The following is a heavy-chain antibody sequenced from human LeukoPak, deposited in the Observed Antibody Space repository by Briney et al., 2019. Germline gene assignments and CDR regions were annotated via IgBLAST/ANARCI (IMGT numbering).Heavy chain of an antibody. CDR2: INTNGGAT. V-gene: IGHV3-64*01. D-gene: IGHD1-7*01. CDR1: GFTFSSYA. Sequence: GGSLRLSCAASGFTFSSYAMYWVRQAPGKGLEYVPGINTNGGATFYAKSVKGRFTISRDDSKNTLYLHMGSLRGEDMAVYYCARAQTGATSYFFDDWGQGTLVTVSS. J-gene: IGHJ4*02. CDR3: ARAQTGATSYFFDD.